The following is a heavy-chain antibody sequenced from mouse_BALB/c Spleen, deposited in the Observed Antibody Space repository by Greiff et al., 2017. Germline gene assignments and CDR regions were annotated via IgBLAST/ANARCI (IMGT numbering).Heavy chain of an antibody. CDR1: GYTFTDYN. CDR2: INPNNGGT. V-gene: IGHV1-18*01. Sequence: EVKVVESGPELVKPGASVKIPCKASGYTFTDYNMDWVKQSHGKSLEWIGDINPNNGGTIYNQKFKGKATLTVDKSSSTAYMELRSLTSEDTAVYYCARYDRYEDYYAMDYWGQGTSVTVSS. D-gene: IGHD2-14*01. CDR3: ARYDRYEDYYAMDY. J-gene: IGHJ4*01.